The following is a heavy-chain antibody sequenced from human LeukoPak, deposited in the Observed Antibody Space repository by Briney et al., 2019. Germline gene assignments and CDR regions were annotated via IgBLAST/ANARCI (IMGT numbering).Heavy chain of an antibody. CDR3: ARDPYDSSWGLCYFDY. D-gene: IGHD3-22*01. Sequence: PGGSLRLSCAASRFTFSSYRMIWVRQAPGKGLEGVANIKQDGSDKYYVDSVKGRFTISRDNAKNSLYLQMNSLRAEDTAVYYCARDPYDSSWGLCYFDYWGQGNLVTVSS. J-gene: IGHJ4*02. CDR2: IKQDGSDK. V-gene: IGHV3-7*04. CDR1: RFTFSSYR.